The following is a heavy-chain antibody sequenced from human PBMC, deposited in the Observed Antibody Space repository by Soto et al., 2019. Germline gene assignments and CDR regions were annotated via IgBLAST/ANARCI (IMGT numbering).Heavy chain of an antibody. J-gene: IGHJ6*02. Sequence: ASVKVSCKASGYTFTGYYMHWVRQAPGQGLEWMGWINPNSGGTNYAQKFQGRVTMTRDTSISTAYMELSRLRSDDKAVYYCQRYPWIQLWSPYGMDVWGQGTTVTVSS. D-gene: IGHD5-18*01. CDR1: GYTFTGYY. CDR3: QRYPWIQLWSPYGMDV. CDR2: INPNSGGT. V-gene: IGHV1-2*02.